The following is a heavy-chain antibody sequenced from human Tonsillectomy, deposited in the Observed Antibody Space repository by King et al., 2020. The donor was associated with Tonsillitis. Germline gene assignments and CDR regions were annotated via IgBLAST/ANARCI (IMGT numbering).Heavy chain of an antibody. J-gene: IGHJ4*02. V-gene: IGHV3-30*18. D-gene: IGHD6-19*01. CDR3: AKSRPGSSWYGGDY. Sequence: QVQLVESGGGVVQPGGSLRLSCAASGFTFRSFGMHWVRQTPDKGLEWLAVLSYDGDHTFYADSVKGRFTISRDNSENTLYLQMDSLRAEDTAVYYCAKSRPGSSWYGGDYWGQGTLVTVSS. CDR1: GFTFRSFG. CDR2: LSYDGDHT.